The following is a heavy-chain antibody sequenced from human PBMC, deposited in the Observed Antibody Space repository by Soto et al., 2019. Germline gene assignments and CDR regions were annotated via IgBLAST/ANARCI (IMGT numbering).Heavy chain of an antibody. CDR1: GFTFDDYT. CDR3: AKDNIAAAGPPYYYYGMDV. V-gene: IGHV3-43*01. D-gene: IGHD6-13*01. Sequence: GGSLRLSCAASGFTFDDYTMHWVRQAPGKGLEWVSLISWDGGSTYYADSVKGRFTISRDNSKNSLYLQMNSLRTEDTALYYCAKDNIAAAGPPYYYYGMDVWGQGTTVTVSS. J-gene: IGHJ6*02. CDR2: ISWDGGST.